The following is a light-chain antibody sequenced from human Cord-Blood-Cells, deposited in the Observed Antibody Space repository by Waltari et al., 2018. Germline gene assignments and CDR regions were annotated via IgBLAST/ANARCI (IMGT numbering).Light chain of an antibody. CDR1: SSDVGGYNY. CDR2: DVS. J-gene: IGLJ3*02. Sequence: QSALTQPRSVSGSPGQSVTIPCTGTSSDVGGYNYFSWYQQHPGKAPKPMIYDVSKRPSGVPDRFSGSKSGNTASLTISGLQAEDEAYYYCCSYAGSYTLVFGGGTKLTVL. CDR3: CSYAGSYTLV. V-gene: IGLV2-11*01.